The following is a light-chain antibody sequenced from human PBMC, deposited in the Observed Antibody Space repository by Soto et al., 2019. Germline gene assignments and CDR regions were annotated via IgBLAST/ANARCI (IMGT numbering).Light chain of an antibody. Sequence: QSVLTQPPSASGTPGQRVTISCSGSSSNIGSNTVNWYQQLPGTAPKLLIYSNNQRPSGVPDRFSGSKSGTSASLAISGLQSEDRADYYCAAWDDSLNGYGFGTGTKVTVL. CDR2: SNN. V-gene: IGLV1-44*01. J-gene: IGLJ1*01. CDR1: SSNIGSNT. CDR3: AAWDDSLNGYG.